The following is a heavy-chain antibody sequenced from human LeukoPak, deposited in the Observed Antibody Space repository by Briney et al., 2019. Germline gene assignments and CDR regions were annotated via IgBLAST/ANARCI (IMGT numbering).Heavy chain of an antibody. D-gene: IGHD5-18*01. J-gene: IGHJ4*02. V-gene: IGHV3-21*01. CDR2: ISSSSSYI. CDR1: GFTFSSYS. Sequence: GGSLRLSCAASGFTFSSYSMNWVRQAPGKGLEWVSSISSSSSYIYYADSVKGRFTISRDNAKNSLYLQMNSLRAEDTAVYYCARAHDAQLWLPVDYWGQGTLVTVSS. CDR3: ARAHDAQLWLPVDY.